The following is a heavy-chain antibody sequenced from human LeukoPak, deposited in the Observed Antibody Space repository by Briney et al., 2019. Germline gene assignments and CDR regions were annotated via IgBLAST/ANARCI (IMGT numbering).Heavy chain of an antibody. Sequence: GRSLRLSCAASGFTFSSYGMHWVRQAPGKGLEWVAVILYHGSNKYYADSVKGRFTISRDNSKNTLYLQMNSLSAEDTAVYYCATDQYSSGWSFDYWGQGTLVTVSS. V-gene: IGHV3-30*03. CDR1: GFTFSSYG. J-gene: IGHJ4*02. D-gene: IGHD6-19*01. CDR2: ILYHGSNK. CDR3: ATDQYSSGWSFDY.